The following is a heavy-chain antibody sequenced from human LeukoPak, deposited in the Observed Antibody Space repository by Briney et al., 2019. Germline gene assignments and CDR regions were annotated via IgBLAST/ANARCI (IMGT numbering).Heavy chain of an antibody. CDR3: AKDIAVAGTTPYFDY. CDR2: IRYDGSNK. V-gene: IGHV3-30*02. D-gene: IGHD6-19*01. CDR1: GFTFSSYG. Sequence: GGSLRLSCAASGFTFSSYGMHWVRQAPGKGLEWVAFIRYDGSNKYYADSVKSRFTISRDNPKNTLYLQMNSLRAEDTAVYYCAKDIAVAGTTPYFDYWGQGTLVTVSS. J-gene: IGHJ4*02.